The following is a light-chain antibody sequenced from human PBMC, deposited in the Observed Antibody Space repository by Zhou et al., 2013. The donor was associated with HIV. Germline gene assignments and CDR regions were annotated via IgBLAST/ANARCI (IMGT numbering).Light chain of an antibody. J-gene: IGKJ5*01. Sequence: EIVMTQSPATLSVSPGERATLSCRASQSVFTNLAWYQQKPGQAPRLLIYGASSRATGVPDRFSGSGSGTDFTLTISRLEPEDFTVYYCQQYGNSPLTFGQGTRLEIK. CDR1: QSVFTN. CDR3: QQYGNSPLT. V-gene: IGKV3-20*01. CDR2: GAS.